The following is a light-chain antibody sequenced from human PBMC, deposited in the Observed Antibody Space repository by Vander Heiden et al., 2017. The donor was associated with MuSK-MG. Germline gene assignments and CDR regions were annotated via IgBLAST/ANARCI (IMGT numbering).Light chain of an antibody. J-gene: IGKJ2*01. CDR1: QSVSSF. CDR2: GTA. V-gene: IGKV3-15*01. CDR3: HQNRNCTPYH. Sequence: LCTVETAPLSCLADQSVSSFLSWYQKKPSQAPRLLFYGTAPRATGLPAMFSGVGYGIEFTLTIRSRQYEDFAGYYCHQNRNCTPYHFGQGTKLEVK.